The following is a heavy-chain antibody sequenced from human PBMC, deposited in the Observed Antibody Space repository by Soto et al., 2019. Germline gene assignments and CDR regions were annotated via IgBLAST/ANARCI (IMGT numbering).Heavy chain of an antibody. CDR3: GRYCTNTKCRGGYYLDL. CDR2: IILALGTP. Sequence: QVLLVQSGAEMKQPGSSVSVSCKASGDSFTNYAFTWVRQAPGQGPEWLGGIILALGTPHYSQRFQGRLTITAVESSSTVYMELVSLRLDDTAVYYCGRYCTNTKCRGGYYLDLWGQGTLLTISS. D-gene: IGHD2-8*01. CDR1: GDSFTNYA. J-gene: IGHJ5*02. V-gene: IGHV1-69*01.